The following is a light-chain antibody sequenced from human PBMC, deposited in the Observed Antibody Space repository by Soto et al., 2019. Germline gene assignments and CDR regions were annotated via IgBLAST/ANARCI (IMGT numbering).Light chain of an antibody. Sequence: QSVLTQPVSVSGSPGQSITISCTGTSSDVGGYNYVSWYQQHPGKAPKLMIYDVSNRPSGVSNRFSGSKSGNTASLTISGLQAEDEADYYCSSYTSSSTLGVVFGGGTKVTVL. CDR3: SSYTSSSTLGVV. CDR1: SSDVGGYNY. CDR2: DVS. J-gene: IGLJ2*01. V-gene: IGLV2-14*01.